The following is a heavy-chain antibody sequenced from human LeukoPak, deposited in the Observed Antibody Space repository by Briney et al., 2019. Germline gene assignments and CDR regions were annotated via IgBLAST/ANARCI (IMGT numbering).Heavy chain of an antibody. CDR2: IRYDGSNK. CDR1: GFTSSSYA. D-gene: IGHD1-7*01. J-gene: IGHJ4*02. V-gene: IGHV3-30*02. CDR3: AKGGLDLFDY. Sequence: GGSLRLSCAASGFTSSSYAMHWVRQAPGKGLEWVAFIRYDGSNKYYADSVKGRFTISRDNSKNTLYLQMNSLRAEDTAVYYCAKGGLDLFDYWGQGTLVTVSS.